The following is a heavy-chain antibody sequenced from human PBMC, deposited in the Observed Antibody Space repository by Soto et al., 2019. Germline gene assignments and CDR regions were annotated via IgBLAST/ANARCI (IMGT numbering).Heavy chain of an antibody. D-gene: IGHD2-2*01. CDR2: ISGSGGST. J-gene: IGHJ6*02. CDR3: AKPSSRTDCSSTSCYYV. CDR1: GFTFSTYA. Sequence: LRLSCSASGFTFSTYAMSWVPASPGKGLEWVSAISGSGGSTYFAGSVKGRFTISRDNSKNTLYLQMNSLTAEDTDVYYCAKPSSRTDCSSTSCYYVWGQGTTVTVSS. V-gene: IGHV3-23*01.